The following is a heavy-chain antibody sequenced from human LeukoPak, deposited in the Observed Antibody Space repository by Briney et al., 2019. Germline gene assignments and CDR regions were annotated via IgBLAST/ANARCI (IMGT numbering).Heavy chain of an antibody. CDR3: ARVGGNPTKFDY. Sequence: ASVKVSCKASGYTFTSYYMHWVRQAPGQGLEWMGIINPSGGSTSYAQKFQGRVTMTRDTSTSTVYMELSSLRSDDTAVYYCARVGGNPTKFDYWGQGTLVTVSS. CDR2: INPSGGST. CDR1: GYTFTSYY. J-gene: IGHJ4*02. V-gene: IGHV1-46*01. D-gene: IGHD4-23*01.